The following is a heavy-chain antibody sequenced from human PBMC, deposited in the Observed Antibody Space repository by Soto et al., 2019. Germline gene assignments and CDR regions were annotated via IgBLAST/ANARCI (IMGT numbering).Heavy chain of an antibody. Sequence: GGSLRVSCAASGFTFSSYGMHCVRQAPGKGLEWVAVISYDGSNKYYADSVKGRFTISRDNSKNTLYLQMNSLRAEDTAVYYCAKDLVTMIVVVRGLDAFDIWGQGTMVTISS. CDR3: AKDLVTMIVVVRGLDAFDI. D-gene: IGHD3-22*01. CDR2: ISYDGSNK. CDR1: GFTFSSYG. J-gene: IGHJ3*02. V-gene: IGHV3-30*18.